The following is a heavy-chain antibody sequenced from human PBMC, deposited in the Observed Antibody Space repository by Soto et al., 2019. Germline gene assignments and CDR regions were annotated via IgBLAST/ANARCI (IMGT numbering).Heavy chain of an antibody. V-gene: IGHV3-66*01. J-gene: IGHJ3*02. CDR3: ARDLQMSPFAI. Sequence: PGGSLRLSCAASGFPVSANHMSWVRQAPGEGLEWVSLIHTDGNTYYADSVKGRFTISRDNSKNTLSLQMNSLRVEDTAVYYCARDLQMSPFAIWGQGTMVTVSS. CDR2: IHTDGNT. CDR1: GFPVSANH.